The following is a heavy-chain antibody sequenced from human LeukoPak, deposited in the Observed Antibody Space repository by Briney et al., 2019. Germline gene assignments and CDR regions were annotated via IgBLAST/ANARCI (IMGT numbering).Heavy chain of an antibody. J-gene: IGHJ4*02. CDR1: GGSISRGSYY. D-gene: IGHD3-3*01. CDR3: ARGYYDFWSGYRDERLDY. CDR2: IYNSGST. Sequence: SQTLSLTCTVSGGSISRGSYYWSWIRQPAGKGLEWIGRIYNSGSTNYNPSLKSRVTISVDTSKNQFSLKLSSVTAADTAVYYCARGYYDFWSGYRDERLDYWGQGTLVTVSS. V-gene: IGHV4-61*02.